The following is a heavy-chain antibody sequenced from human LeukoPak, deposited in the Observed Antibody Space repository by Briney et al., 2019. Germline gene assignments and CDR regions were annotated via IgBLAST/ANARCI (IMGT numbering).Heavy chain of an antibody. V-gene: IGHV4-34*01. J-gene: IGHJ5*02. CDR2: INHSGST. D-gene: IGHD2-15*01. CDR1: GGSFSGYY. Sequence: SETLSLTCAVYGGSFSGYYWSWIRQPPGKGLEWIGEINHSGSTNYNPSLKSRVTISVDTSKNQFSLKLSSVTAADTAVHYCARALRGCSGGSCRKNWFDPWGQGTLVTVSS. CDR3: ARALRGCSGGSCRKNWFDP.